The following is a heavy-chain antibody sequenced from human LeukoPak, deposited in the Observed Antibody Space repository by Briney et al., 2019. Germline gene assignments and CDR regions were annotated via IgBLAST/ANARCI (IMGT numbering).Heavy chain of an antibody. J-gene: IGHJ5*02. CDR3: ARDVHGDYGSGWFDP. Sequence: SVKVSCKTSGGTFNNSAISWVRQAPGQGLEWLGGIMPLFGTTGYAQKFQGRVTITKDESTRTVYLELTSLTSDDAAVYYCARDVHGDYGSGWFDPWGQGTLVSVSS. CDR1: GGTFNNSA. CDR2: IMPLFGTT. V-gene: IGHV1-69*05. D-gene: IGHD4-17*01.